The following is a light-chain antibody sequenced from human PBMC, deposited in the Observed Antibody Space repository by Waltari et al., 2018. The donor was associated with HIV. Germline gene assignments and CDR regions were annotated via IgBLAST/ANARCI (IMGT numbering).Light chain of an antibody. V-gene: IGLV2-11*01. CDR2: NVS. CDR1: SRDVGAYNH. CDR3: ASYAGTSNFVL. Sequence: QSALTQPRSVSASPEQPVTIPCPGTSRDVGAYNHFSWYQQHPGRAPKFIIYNVSERPSGVPDRFSGSKSGNTASLTISGLQAEDEADYYCASYAGTSNFVLFGGGTKLTVL. J-gene: IGLJ2*01.